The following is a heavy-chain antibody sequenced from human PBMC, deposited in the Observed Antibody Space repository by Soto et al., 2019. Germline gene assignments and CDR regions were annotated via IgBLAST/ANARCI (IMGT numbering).Heavy chain of an antibody. CDR1: GFTFSSYE. Sequence: EVQLVESGGGLVQPGGSLRLSCAASGFTFSSYEMNWVRQAPGKGLEWVSYIRSSGSTIYYADSVKGRFTISRDNAKNSLYLQMNSLRAEDTAVYYCAHHRLSEEGFFDYWGQGTLVTVSS. CDR3: AHHRLSEEGFFDY. CDR2: IRSSGSTI. V-gene: IGHV3-48*03. J-gene: IGHJ4*02.